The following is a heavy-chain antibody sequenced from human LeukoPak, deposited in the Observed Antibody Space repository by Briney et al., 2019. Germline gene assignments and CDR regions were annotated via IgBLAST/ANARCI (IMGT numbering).Heavy chain of an antibody. D-gene: IGHD1-26*01. CDR1: GGSMSSINYY. Sequence: PSETLSLTCTVSGGSMSSINYYWAWIRQPPGKGLEWVGYIYNGGSTSYNPSLKSRVAMSVDTSKNQFSLNLTSVTAADTAMYYCARQPSGTPGDYWGQGSLVTVSS. J-gene: IGHJ4*02. CDR3: ARQPSGTPGDY. CDR2: IYNGGST. V-gene: IGHV4-39*01.